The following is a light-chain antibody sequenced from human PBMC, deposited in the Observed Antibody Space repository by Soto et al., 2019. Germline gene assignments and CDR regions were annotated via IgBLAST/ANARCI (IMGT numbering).Light chain of an antibody. CDR1: SSDVGGYNF. J-gene: IGLJ3*02. CDR2: DVT. Sequence: QSVLTQPASVSGSPGQSISISCTGTSSDVGGYNFVSWYQQHPGKAPKLMIYDVTNRPSGVSNRFSGSKSGNTASLTISGLQAEDEAEYFCSSYTSSSTTFGGGTQLTVL. V-gene: IGLV2-14*03. CDR3: SSYTSSSTT.